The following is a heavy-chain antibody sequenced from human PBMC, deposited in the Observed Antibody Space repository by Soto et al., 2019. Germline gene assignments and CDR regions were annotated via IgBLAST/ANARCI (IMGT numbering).Heavy chain of an antibody. J-gene: IGHJ4*02. V-gene: IGHV2-5*02. Sequence: QITLKESGPTLMKPTQTLTLTCTFSGVSLSATGVGVDWIRQPPGKALAWLALIYLDDDIRYSPSLKSRLTITQDTSKNQVVLTVPNMDPMDTATYYCAHRRGGPPDVWGQGSLVTVSS. CDR2: IYLDDDI. D-gene: IGHD3-16*01. CDR1: GVSLSATGVG. CDR3: AHRRGGPPDV.